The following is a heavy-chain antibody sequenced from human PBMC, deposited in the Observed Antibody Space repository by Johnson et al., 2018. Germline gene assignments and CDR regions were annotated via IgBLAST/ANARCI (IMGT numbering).Heavy chain of an antibody. CDR1: GFTFSSYG. D-gene: IGHD5-18*01. J-gene: IGHJ6*02. CDR2: IWYDGSNK. CDR3: AGARSWGIQLYYYYYGMDV. Sequence: QVQLVQSGGGVVQPGRSLRLSCAASGFTFSSYGMHWVRQAPGKGLEWVAVIWYDGSNKYYADSVKGRFTISRDNSKNTLYLQMNSLRAEDQAVDYCAGARSWGIQLYYYYYGMDVWGQGTTVTVSS. V-gene: IGHV3-33*01.